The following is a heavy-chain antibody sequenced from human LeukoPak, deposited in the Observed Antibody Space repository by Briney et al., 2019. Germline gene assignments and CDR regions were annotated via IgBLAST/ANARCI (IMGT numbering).Heavy chain of an antibody. CDR2: IYPSGST. V-gene: IGHV4-4*07. Sequence: SETLSLPCSVSGGSISRYYWTWTRQPAGEGVEWIGRIYPSGSTNYNPSLKSRVTMSVDTSKNQFSLKLSSVTAADTAVYYCARENSGSYREFDYWGQGTLVTVSS. J-gene: IGHJ4*02. D-gene: IGHD1-26*01. CDR1: GGSISRYY. CDR3: ARENSGSYREFDY.